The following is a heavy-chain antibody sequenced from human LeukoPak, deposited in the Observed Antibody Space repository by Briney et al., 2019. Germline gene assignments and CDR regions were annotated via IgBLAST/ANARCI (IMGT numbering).Heavy chain of an antibody. D-gene: IGHD1-26*01. Sequence: PSETLSLTCTVSGGSISTSIFYWNWIRQHPGKGLEWIGRIYYTGDTFYNPSLKSRLTISVDTSKNQFSLKLSSVTAADTAVYYCARHESVVGATVAFDYWGQGTLVTVFS. CDR1: GGSISTSIFY. J-gene: IGHJ4*02. CDR2: IYYTGDT. V-gene: IGHV4-39*01. CDR3: ARHESVVGATVAFDY.